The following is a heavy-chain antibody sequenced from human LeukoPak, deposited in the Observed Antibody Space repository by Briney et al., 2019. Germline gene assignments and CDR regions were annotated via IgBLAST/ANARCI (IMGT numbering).Heavy chain of an antibody. CDR2: IIPIFGTA. D-gene: IGHD2-15*01. J-gene: IGHJ4*02. CDR3: ARGTYCSGGSCYSADY. Sequence: SVKVSCKASGGTFSSYAISWVRQAPGQGLEWMGGIIPIFGTANYAQKFQGRVTITTDESTSTAYMELSCLRSEDTAVYYCARGTYCSGGSCYSADYWGQGTLVTVSS. CDR1: GGTFSSYA. V-gene: IGHV1-69*05.